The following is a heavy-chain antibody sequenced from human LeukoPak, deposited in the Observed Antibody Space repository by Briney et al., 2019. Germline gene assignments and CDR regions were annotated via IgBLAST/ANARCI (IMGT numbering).Heavy chain of an antibody. Sequence: SETLSLTCAVSADSFSSHYWTWIRQPPGKGLEWIGYISYIGTTNYNPSLKSRVTISIDTSKNQFSLKPSSVTAADTAVYYCARDLVTVTKGFDIWGQGTMVSVSS. CDR2: ISYIGTT. V-gene: IGHV4-59*11. CDR3: ARDLVTVTKGFDI. CDR1: ADSFSSHY. D-gene: IGHD4-17*01. J-gene: IGHJ3*02.